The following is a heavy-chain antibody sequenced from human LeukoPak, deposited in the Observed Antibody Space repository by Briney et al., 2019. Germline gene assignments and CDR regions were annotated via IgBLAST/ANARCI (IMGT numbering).Heavy chain of an antibody. Sequence: SETLSLTCTVSGGSISSGDYYWSWIRQPAGKGLEWIGRIYTSGSTNYNPSLKSRVTISVDTSKNQFSLKLSSVTAADTAVYYCASDLSGYSGYAPGGPYYYMDVWGKGTTVTVSS. CDR1: GGSISSGDYY. V-gene: IGHV4-61*02. J-gene: IGHJ6*03. D-gene: IGHD5-12*01. CDR2: IYTSGST. CDR3: ASDLSGYSGYAPGGPYYYMDV.